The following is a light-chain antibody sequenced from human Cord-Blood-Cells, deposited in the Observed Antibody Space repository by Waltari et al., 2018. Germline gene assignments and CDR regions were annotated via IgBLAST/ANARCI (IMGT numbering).Light chain of an antibody. V-gene: IGKV1-39*01. CDR2: AAS. CDR3: QQSYSTPYT. Sequence: DIQMTQSHSSLSASVGDRVTLTCRASQSISSYLNWYQQKPGKAPKLLIYAASSLQSGVPSRFSGSGSGTDFTLTISSLQPEDFATYYCQQSYSTPYTFGQGTKLEIK. CDR1: QSISSY. J-gene: IGKJ2*01.